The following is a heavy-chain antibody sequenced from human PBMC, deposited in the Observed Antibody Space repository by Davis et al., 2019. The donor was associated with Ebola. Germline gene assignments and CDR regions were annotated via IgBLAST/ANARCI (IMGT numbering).Heavy chain of an antibody. V-gene: IGHV4-39*07. Sequence: SETLSLTCTVSGGSITSSDYYWGWIRQPPGRGLEWIGTVSYSGSTYYRPSLKSRVSVSLDTSKNQFSLKLSSVTAADTAVYYCARGNYGDYIVLYYYNMDVWGQGTTVTVSS. D-gene: IGHD4-17*01. CDR3: ARGNYGDYIVLYYYNMDV. CDR2: VSYSGST. CDR1: GGSITSSDYY. J-gene: IGHJ6*02.